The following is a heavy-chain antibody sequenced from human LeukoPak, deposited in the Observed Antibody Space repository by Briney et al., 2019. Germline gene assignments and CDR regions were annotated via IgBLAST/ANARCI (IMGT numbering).Heavy chain of an antibody. CDR1: GFTFSSYS. J-gene: IGHJ6*02. D-gene: IGHD6-19*01. CDR3: ASSSGWPAYYGMDV. V-gene: IGHV3-21*01. CDR2: ISSSSSYI. Sequence: GGSLRLSCAASGFTFSSYSMNWVRQAPGKGLEWVSSISSSSSYIYYADSVKGRFTISRDNAKNSLYLQMNSLRAEDTAVYYCASSSGWPAYYGMDVWGQGTTVTVSS.